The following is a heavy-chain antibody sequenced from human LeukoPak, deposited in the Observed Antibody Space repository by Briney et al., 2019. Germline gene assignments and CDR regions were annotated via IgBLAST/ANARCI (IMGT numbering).Heavy chain of an antibody. CDR2: IYTSGST. V-gene: IGHV4-4*07. J-gene: IGHJ4*02. CDR1: GGSISSYY. D-gene: IGHD2-2*01. CDR3: ARDFCSSTSCSYYFDY. Sequence: SETLSITCTVSGGSISSYYWSWIRQPAGKGLEWIGRIYTSGSTNYNPSLKSRVTMSVDTSKNQFSLKLSSVTAADTAVYYCARDFCSSTSCSYYFDYWGQGTLVTVSS.